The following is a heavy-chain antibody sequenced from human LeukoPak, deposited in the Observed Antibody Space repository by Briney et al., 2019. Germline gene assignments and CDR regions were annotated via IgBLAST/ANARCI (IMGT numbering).Heavy chain of an antibody. D-gene: IGHD3-9*01. CDR1: GYTFTTYW. V-gene: IGHV5-51*01. J-gene: IGHJ4*02. CDR3: ARRDDILTGYDDY. CDR2: IYPGDSDT. Sequence: GESLKISCKAYGYTFTTYWIGWVRQMPGKGLEWMGIIYPGDSDTRYSPSFQGQVTISADKSISTAYLQWSSLKASDTAMYYCARRDDILTGYDDYWGQGTLVTVSS.